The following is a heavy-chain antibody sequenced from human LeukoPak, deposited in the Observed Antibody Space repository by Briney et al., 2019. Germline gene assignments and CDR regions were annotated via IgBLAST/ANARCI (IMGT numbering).Heavy chain of an antibody. CDR1: GFTFSRNG. CDR2: IWYDASYK. V-gene: IGHV3-33*01. CDR3: ARDVWGDRSSYLDY. Sequence: GGSLRLSCAASGFTFSRNGMHWVRQAPGKGLEWVAVIWYDASYKYYADSVKGRFTISRDNSENTLYLQMNSLRDEDTAVYYCARDVWGDRSSYLDYWGQGILVTVSS. D-gene: IGHD3-22*01. J-gene: IGHJ4*02.